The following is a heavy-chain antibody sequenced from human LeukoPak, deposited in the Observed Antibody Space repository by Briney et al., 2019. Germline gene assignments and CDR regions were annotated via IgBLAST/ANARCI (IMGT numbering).Heavy chain of an antibody. Sequence: SETLSLTCTVSGASISSYYWSWIRQPPGKGLEWIGYIYNSGGTNYNPSLNSRVTISVDTSKNQFSLKLGSVTAADTAMYYCTREGDYYNSNPFDIWGQGTMVTVSS. CDR3: TREGDYYNSNPFDI. CDR2: IYNSGGT. D-gene: IGHD3-22*01. V-gene: IGHV4-59*01. CDR1: GASISSYY. J-gene: IGHJ3*02.